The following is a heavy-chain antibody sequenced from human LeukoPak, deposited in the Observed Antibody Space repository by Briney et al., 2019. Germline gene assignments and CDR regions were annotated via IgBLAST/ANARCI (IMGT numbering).Heavy chain of an antibody. CDR2: ISYDGSNK. J-gene: IGHJ6*02. Sequence: GRSLRLSCAASGFTFRSYGMHWVRQAPGKGLEWVAVISYDGSNKYYADSVKGRFTISRDNSKNTLYLQMNSLRAEDTAVYYCNGMDVWGQGTTVTVSS. CDR3: NGMDV. CDR1: GFTFRSYG. V-gene: IGHV3-30*03.